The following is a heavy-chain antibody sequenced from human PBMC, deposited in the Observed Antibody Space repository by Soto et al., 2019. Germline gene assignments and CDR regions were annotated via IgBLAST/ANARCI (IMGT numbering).Heavy chain of an antibody. Sequence: QVRLVQSGAEVKTPGASVKVSCKASGYTFSGYYIHWVRQAPGQGLEWMAWINPSSGGTKYAQKFQGRVTMTRDTSISTAYLELSRLRSDDTAVYYCARGRKFLDFLDFWGRGTMVTVSS. CDR3: ARGRKFLDFLDF. J-gene: IGHJ4*02. D-gene: IGHD3-3*01. CDR2: INPSSGGT. CDR1: GYTFSGYY. V-gene: IGHV1-2*02.